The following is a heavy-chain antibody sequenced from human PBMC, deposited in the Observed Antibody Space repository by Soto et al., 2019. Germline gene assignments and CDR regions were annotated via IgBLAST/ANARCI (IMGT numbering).Heavy chain of an antibody. CDR1: GFTFSSYW. D-gene: IGHD5-12*01. V-gene: IGHV3-7*05. J-gene: IGHJ4*02. CDR3: GRASGRGSSGYDGFDY. Sequence: EVQLVESGGGLVQPGGSLRLSCAASGFTFSSYWMSWVRQAPGKGLEWVANIKQDGSEKYYVDSVKGRFTISRDNAKNSLYLQMNGLRAEDTAVYYCGRASGRGSSGYDGFDYWGQGTLVTVSS. CDR2: IKQDGSEK.